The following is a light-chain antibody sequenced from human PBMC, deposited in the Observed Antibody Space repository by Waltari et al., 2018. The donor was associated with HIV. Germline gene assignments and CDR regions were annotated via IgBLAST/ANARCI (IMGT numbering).Light chain of an antibody. CDR1: QSVSSRY. CDR2: GAS. CDR3: QQYGRSPPVT. J-gene: IGKJ4*01. V-gene: IGKV3-20*01. Sequence: EIVLTQSPGTLSLSAGERATLSCRASQSVSSRYLAWYQQKPGQAPRLLIYGASSRATGIPDRCSGSGSGTDFTLTISRLEPEDFAVYYCQQYGRSPPVTFGGGTKVEIK.